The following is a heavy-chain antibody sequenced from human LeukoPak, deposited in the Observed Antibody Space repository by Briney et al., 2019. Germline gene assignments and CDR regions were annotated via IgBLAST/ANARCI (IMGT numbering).Heavy chain of an antibody. D-gene: IGHD2-21*02. CDR1: GGSISSGSYY. V-gene: IGHV4-61*02. CDR3: ARDPGPNDCGGDCLGFDP. Sequence: SETLSLTCTVSGGSISSGSYYWSWIRQPAGTGLEWIGRIYTSGSTNYNPSLKSRVTISVDTSKNQFSLKLSSVTAADTAVYYCARDPGPNDCGGDCLGFDPWGQGTLVTVSS. CDR2: IYTSGST. J-gene: IGHJ5*02.